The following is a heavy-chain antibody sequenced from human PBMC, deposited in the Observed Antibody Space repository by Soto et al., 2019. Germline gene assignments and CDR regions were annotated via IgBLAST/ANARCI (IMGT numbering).Heavy chain of an antibody. J-gene: IGHJ4*02. CDR1: GFTLSAYA. D-gene: IGHD4-17*01. V-gene: IGHV3-30-3*01. Sequence: QVQLVESGGGVVQRGGSLRLSCVASGFTLSAYAMHWVRQAPGKGLEWVAVISYDGSNKYYADSVKGRFTISRDNSKNTLYLQMNSLRTEDTSVYYCAREVYGDDPKYWGQGTLVTVSS. CDR3: AREVYGDDPKY. CDR2: ISYDGSNK.